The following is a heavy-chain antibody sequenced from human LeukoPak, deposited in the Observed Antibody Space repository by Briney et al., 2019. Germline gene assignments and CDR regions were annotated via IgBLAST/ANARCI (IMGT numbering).Heavy chain of an antibody. J-gene: IGHJ3*01. CDR3: AKDIQLST. V-gene: IGHV3-23*01. Sequence: GGSLRLSCAASGFTFSVAAMTWVRQAPGKGLEWVSLIGASGESTYYADSVEGRFTISRDNSKNTLSLQMNSLRVEDAAMYFCAKDIQLSTWGLGTMVTVSS. CDR2: IGASGEST. D-gene: IGHD5-24*01. CDR1: GFTFSVAA.